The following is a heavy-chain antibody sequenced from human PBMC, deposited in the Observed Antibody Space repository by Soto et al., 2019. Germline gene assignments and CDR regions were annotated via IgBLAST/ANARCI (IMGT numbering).Heavy chain of an antibody. Sequence: GGSLRLSCAASGFTFSSYAMSWVRQAPGKGLEWVSAISGSGGSTYYADSVKGRFTISRDNSKNTLYLQMNSLRAEDTAVYYCAKDYYGSGSYYNHPYFDYCGQGTLVTVSS. CDR3: AKDYYGSGSYYNHPYFDY. D-gene: IGHD3-10*01. CDR1: GFTFSSYA. V-gene: IGHV3-23*01. CDR2: ISGSGGST. J-gene: IGHJ4*02.